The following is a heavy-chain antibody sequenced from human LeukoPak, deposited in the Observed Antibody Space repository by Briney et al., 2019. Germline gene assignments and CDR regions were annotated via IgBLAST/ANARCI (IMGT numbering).Heavy chain of an antibody. CDR1: GGSISSHY. CDR3: ARGTYTSGPYPL. Sequence: SETLSLTCTVSGGSISSHYWNWIRQPPGKGLEWIGNIYYSGSTNYNPSLKSRVTISVDTSKNQFSLKLSSVTAADTAVYYCARGTYTSGPYPLWGQGTLVTVSS. D-gene: IGHD3-22*01. J-gene: IGHJ3*01. V-gene: IGHV4-59*11. CDR2: IYYSGST.